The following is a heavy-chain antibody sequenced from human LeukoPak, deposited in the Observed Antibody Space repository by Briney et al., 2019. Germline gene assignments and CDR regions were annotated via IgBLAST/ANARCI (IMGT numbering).Heavy chain of an antibody. CDR1: GGSISSGGYS. CDR3: ARGIAVAV. CDR2: INHSGST. D-gene: IGHD6-19*01. V-gene: IGHV4-30-2*01. Sequence: PSETLSLICAVSGGSISSGGYSWSWIRQPPGKGLEWIGEINHSGSTNYNPSLKSRVTISVDTSKNQFSLKLSSVTTADTAVYYCARGIAVAVWGQGTLVTVSS. J-gene: IGHJ4*02.